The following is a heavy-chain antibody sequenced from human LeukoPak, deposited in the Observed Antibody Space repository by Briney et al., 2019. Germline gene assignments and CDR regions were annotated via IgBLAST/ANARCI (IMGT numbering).Heavy chain of an antibody. D-gene: IGHD2-2*02. CDR1: GYSFTNYW. Sequence: GESLKISCKGSGYSFTNYWIGWVRQMPGKGLEWMGIIYPGDSHTRYSPSFQDQVTISVDKSISTAYLQWSSLKASDTAMYYCARGPYAYTSSATLGSYNWFDPWGQGSLVTVSS. J-gene: IGHJ5*02. V-gene: IGHV5-51*01. CDR2: IYPGDSHT. CDR3: ARGPYAYTSSATLGSYNWFDP.